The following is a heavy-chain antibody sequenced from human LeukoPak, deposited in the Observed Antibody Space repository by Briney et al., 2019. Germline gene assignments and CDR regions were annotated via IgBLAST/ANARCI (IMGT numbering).Heavy chain of an antibody. CDR1: GYTFTGYY. V-gene: IGHV1-2*02. CDR2: INPNSGGT. D-gene: IGHD2-2*02. J-gene: IGHJ4*02. Sequence: ASVKVSCKASGYTFTGYYMHWVRQAPGQGLEWMGCINPNSGGTNYAQKFQGRVTMTRDTSISTAYMELSRLRSDDTAVYYCARVPLGYCSSTSCYRLDYWGQGTLVTVSS. CDR3: ARVPLGYCSSTSCYRLDY.